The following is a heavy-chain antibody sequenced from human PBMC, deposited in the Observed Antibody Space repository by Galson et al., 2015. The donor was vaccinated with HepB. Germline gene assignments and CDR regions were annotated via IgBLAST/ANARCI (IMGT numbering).Heavy chain of an antibody. CDR3: ARDRTPLQALDY. D-gene: IGHD4-11*01. J-gene: IGHJ4*02. CDR2: IWYDGCNK. Sequence: SLRLSCAASGFTFSSYGVHWVRQAPGKGLEWVAVIWYDGCNKYYADSVKGRFTISRDNSKNTLYLQMNSLRAEDTAVYYCARDRTPLQALDYWGQGTLVTVSS. CDR1: GFTFSSYG. V-gene: IGHV3-33*01.